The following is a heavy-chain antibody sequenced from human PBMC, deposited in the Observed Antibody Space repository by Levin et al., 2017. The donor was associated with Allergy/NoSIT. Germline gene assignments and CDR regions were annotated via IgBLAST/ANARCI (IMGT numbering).Heavy chain of an antibody. J-gene: IGHJ4*02. CDR2: ISAYNGNT. Sequence: ASVKVSCKASGYTFTSYGISWVRQAPGQGLEWMGWISAYNGNTNYAQKLQGRVTMTTDTSTSTAYMELRSLRSDDTAVYYCARFSCSSTSCYPGNFDYWGQGTLVTVSS. D-gene: IGHD2-2*01. CDR1: GYTFTSYG. V-gene: IGHV1-18*01. CDR3: ARFSCSSTSCYPGNFDY.